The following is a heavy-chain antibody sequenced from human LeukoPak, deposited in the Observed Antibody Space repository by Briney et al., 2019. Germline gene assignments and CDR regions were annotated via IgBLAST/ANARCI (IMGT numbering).Heavy chain of an antibody. V-gene: IGHV3-74*01. CDR2: INSDESST. CDR1: GFTFSSSW. CDR3: AAVGTANWFDP. Sequence: GGSLRLSCAASGFTFSSSWMHWVRQAPGKGLVWVSHINSDESSTNYADSVQGRFTISRDNAKNTLYLQMNSLRAEDTAVYYCAAVGTANWFDPWGQGTLVTVSS. D-gene: IGHD4-23*01. J-gene: IGHJ5*02.